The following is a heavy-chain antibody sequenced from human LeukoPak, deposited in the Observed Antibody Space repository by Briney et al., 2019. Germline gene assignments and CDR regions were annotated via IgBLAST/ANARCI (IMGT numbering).Heavy chain of an antibody. CDR1: GGSISSSYYY. V-gene: IGHV4-39*01. CDR2: IYYSGST. J-gene: IGHJ6*02. Sequence: SETLSLTCTVSGGSISSSYYYWGWIRQPPGKGLEWIGSIYYSGSTYYNPSLKSRVTISVDTSKNQFSLKLRSVTAADTAVYYCARARRGRGYSYGYGSYYYGMDVWGQGTTVTVSS. D-gene: IGHD5-18*01. CDR3: ARARRGRGYSYGYGSYYYGMDV.